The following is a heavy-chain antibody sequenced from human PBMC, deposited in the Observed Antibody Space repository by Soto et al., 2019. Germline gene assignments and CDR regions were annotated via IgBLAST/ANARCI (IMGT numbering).Heavy chain of an antibody. J-gene: IGHJ6*02. CDR3: ARDKTVRGVIGEYYYYGMDV. D-gene: IGHD3-10*01. Sequence: QVQLQESGPGLVKPSETLSLTCTVSGGSVSSGSYYWSWIRQPPGKGLEWIGYIYYSGSTNYNPSLKSRVTISVDTSKNQFSLKLSSVTAPDTAVYYCARDKTVRGVIGEYYYYGMDVWGQGTTVTVSS. CDR1: GGSVSSGSYY. V-gene: IGHV4-61*01. CDR2: IYYSGST.